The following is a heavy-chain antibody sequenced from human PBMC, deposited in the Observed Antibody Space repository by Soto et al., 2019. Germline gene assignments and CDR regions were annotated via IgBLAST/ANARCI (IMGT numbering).Heavy chain of an antibody. V-gene: IGHV2-5*01. CDR1: GFSLSTSGLG. D-gene: IGHD6-19*01. CDR3: AHRPSGWYLFDY. CDR2: IYWNHDK. J-gene: IGHJ4*02. Sequence: QITLKESGPTLVSPTQTLTLTCTFSGFSLSTSGLGVGWIRQPPGKALEWLALIYWNHDKRYSPSLKARLTITKDTSKNQVVLTMTNMDPVDTATYYCAHRPSGWYLFDYWGQGTLVTVSS.